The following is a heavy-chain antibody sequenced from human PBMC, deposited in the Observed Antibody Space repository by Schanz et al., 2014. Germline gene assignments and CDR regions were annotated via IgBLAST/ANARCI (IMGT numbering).Heavy chain of an antibody. D-gene: IGHD1-26*01. J-gene: IGHJ4*02. CDR3: ARDRAYHSFDY. V-gene: IGHV3-33*01. Sequence: LVESGGGVVQPGRSLRLSCAASGFTFSSYGMHWVRQVPGKGLVWIARINTDETTTKYADSVRGRFTISRDNSKNMVYLQMSSLRAEDTAVYYCARDRAYHSFDYWGQGTLVTVSS. CDR2: INTDETTT. CDR1: GFTFSSYG.